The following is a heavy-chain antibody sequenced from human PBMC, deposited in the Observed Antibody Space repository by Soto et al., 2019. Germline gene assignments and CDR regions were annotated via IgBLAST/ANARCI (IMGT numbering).Heavy chain of an antibody. CDR2: IKQDGSDI. CDR1: GFTFSSYW. J-gene: IGHJ4*02. D-gene: IGHD3-10*01. CDR3: ARAPLGVAAY. V-gene: IGHV3-7*03. Sequence: EVQLVESGGGLVQPGGSLRLSCAASGFTFSSYWMSWARQAPGKGLEWVANIKQDGSDISYVDSVKGRFTISRDDAMNSLYLQMNSLRVEDTAVYYCARAPLGVAAYWGQGTLVTVSA.